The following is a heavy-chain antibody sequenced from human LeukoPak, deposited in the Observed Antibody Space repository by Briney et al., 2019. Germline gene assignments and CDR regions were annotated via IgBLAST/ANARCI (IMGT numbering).Heavy chain of an antibody. V-gene: IGHV4-30-2*01. Sequence: SQTLSLTCSVSGGSISSGTYYWSWIRQPPGKGLQWIGYIFHSESTYYNPSLKSRVTISVDRSKNQFSLKLSSVTAADTAVYYCARGSASVAPGEDWGQGTLVTVSS. CDR3: ARGSASVAPGED. CDR1: GGSISSGTYY. J-gene: IGHJ4*02. D-gene: IGHD3-16*01. CDR2: IFHSEST.